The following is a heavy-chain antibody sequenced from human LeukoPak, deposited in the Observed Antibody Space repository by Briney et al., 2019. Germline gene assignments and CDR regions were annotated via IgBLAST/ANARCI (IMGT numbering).Heavy chain of an antibody. CDR3: ARGRRFGVVRNWFDP. V-gene: IGHV1-8*03. Sequence: ASVKVSCXASGYTFTSYDINWVRQATGQGLEWMGWMNPNSGNTGYAQKFQGRVTITRNTSISTAYMELSSLRSEDTAVYYCARGRRFGVVRNWFDPWGQGTLVTVSS. CDR1: GYTFTSYD. CDR2: MNPNSGNT. D-gene: IGHD3-3*01. J-gene: IGHJ5*02.